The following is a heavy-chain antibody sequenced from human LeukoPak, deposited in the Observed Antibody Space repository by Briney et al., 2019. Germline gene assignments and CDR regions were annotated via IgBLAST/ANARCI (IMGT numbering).Heavy chain of an antibody. D-gene: IGHD4-17*01. CDR2: IYYSGST. Sequence: SETLSLTCTVSGGSISSYYWSWIRQPPGKGLEWIGSIYYSGSTNYNPSLKSRVTISVDTSKNQFSLKLSSVTAADTAVYYCARGYGDFRVEGRYFHSWGQGTLVTVSS. V-gene: IGHV4-59*01. CDR1: GGSISSYY. J-gene: IGHJ4*02. CDR3: ARGYGDFRVEGRYFHS.